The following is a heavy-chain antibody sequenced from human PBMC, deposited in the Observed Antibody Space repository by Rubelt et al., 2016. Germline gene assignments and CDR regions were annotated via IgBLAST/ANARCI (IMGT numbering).Heavy chain of an antibody. Sequence: QVQLQQWGAGLLKPSETLSLTRAVYGGSFSGYYWSWIRQPPGKGLEWIGEINHSGSTNYNPSLKSRVTISVDTSKNQFSLNLSSVTAADTAVYYCARGDIAAAGAPFDYWGQGTLVTVSS. CDR1: GGSFSGYY. J-gene: IGHJ4*02. CDR3: ARGDIAAAGAPFDY. CDR2: INHSGST. D-gene: IGHD6-13*01. V-gene: IGHV4-34*01.